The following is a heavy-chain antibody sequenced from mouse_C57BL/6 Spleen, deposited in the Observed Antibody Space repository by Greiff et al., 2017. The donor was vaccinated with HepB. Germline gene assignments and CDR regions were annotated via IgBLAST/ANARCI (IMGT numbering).Heavy chain of an antibody. CDR3: TRSGGYGGYYYAMDY. CDR1: GYTFTDYE. CDR2: IDPETGGT. V-gene: IGHV1-15*01. J-gene: IGHJ4*01. Sequence: VQLQQSGAELVRPGASVTLSCKASGYTFTDYEMHWVKQTPVHGLEWIGAIDPETGGTAYNQKFKGKAILTADKSSSAAYMELRSLTSEDSAVYYCTRSGGYGGYYYAMDYWGQGTSVTVSS. D-gene: IGHD2-2*01.